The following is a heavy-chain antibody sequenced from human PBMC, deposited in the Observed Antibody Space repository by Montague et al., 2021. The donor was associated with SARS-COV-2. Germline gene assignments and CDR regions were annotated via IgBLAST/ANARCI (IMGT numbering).Heavy chain of an antibody. D-gene: IGHD2-2*01. CDR2: IYHSGST. CDR3: ARRYCSSTSCPNWFDP. V-gene: IGHV4-4*02. CDR1: GGSISSSNW. J-gene: IGHJ5*02. Sequence: SETLSLTCAVSGGSISSSNWWSWVRQPPGKGLEWIGEIYHSGSTNYNPYLKSRVTISVDKYKNQFSLKLSSVTAADTAVYYCARRYCSSTSCPNWFDPWGQGTLVTVSS.